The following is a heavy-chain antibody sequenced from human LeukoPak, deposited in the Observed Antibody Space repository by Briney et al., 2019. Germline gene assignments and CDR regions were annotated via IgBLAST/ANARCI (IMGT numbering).Heavy chain of an antibody. V-gene: IGHV3-23*01. CDR1: GFTFSSYG. CDR2: ITGTGGSP. D-gene: IGHD3-10*01. CDR3: AKGRGYNSGSPADY. Sequence: PGGSLRLSCAASGFTFSSYGMSWVRQTPGKGLEWVSAITGTGGSPYYADSVRGRFTISRDNSKNTLYLHMSSLRAEDTAVYYCAKGRGYNSGSPADYWGQGTLVTVSS. J-gene: IGHJ4*02.